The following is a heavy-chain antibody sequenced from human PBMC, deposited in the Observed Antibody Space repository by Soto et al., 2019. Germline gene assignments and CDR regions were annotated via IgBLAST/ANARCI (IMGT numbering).Heavy chain of an antibody. Sequence: QVQLQESGPGLVKPSQTLSLTCTVSGGSISSGGYYWCWIRQHPGKGLEWIGYIYYRGSTYYNPSLQWRVTISVETLKNHFSQKSSSVTAADTAVYYCAGALARIVGATAPGIYYYYGMDVWGQGTTVTVSS. D-gene: IGHD1-26*01. V-gene: IGHV4-31*03. CDR2: IYYRGST. CDR3: AGALARIVGATAPGIYYYYGMDV. CDR1: GGSISSGGYY. J-gene: IGHJ6*02.